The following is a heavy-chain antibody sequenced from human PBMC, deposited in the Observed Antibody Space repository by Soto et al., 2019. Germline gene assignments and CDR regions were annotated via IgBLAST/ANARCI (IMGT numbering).Heavy chain of an antibody. V-gene: IGHV4-59*01. Sequence: QVQLQESGPGLVKPSETLSLTCTVSGGSISSYYWSWIRQPPGKGLEWIGYIYYSGSTNYNPPLKSRVTISVDTSKNQFSRKLSAVTAADTAVYYCATCGGDCYSPYFDYWGQGTLVTVSS. CDR2: IYYSGST. J-gene: IGHJ4*02. CDR3: ATCGGDCYSPYFDY. CDR1: GGSISSYY. D-gene: IGHD2-21*02.